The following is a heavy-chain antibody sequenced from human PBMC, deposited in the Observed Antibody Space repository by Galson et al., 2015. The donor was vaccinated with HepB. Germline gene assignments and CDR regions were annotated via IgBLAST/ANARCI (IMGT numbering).Heavy chain of an antibody. D-gene: IGHD4-23*01. CDR3: ARDLDYGGNGVSAFDI. Sequence: SLRLSCAASGFTFSSYAMHWVRQAPGKGLEWVAVISYDGSNKYYADSVKGRFTISRDNSKNTLYLQMNSLRAGDTAVYYCARDLDYGGNGVSAFDIWGQGTMVTVSS. J-gene: IGHJ3*02. CDR2: ISYDGSNK. CDR1: GFTFSSYA. V-gene: IGHV3-30*04.